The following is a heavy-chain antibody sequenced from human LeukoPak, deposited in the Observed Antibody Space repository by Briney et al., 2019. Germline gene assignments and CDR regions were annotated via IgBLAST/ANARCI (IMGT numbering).Heavy chain of an antibody. V-gene: IGHV3-30-3*01. CDR1: GFTFSSYA. J-gene: IGHJ4*02. CDR3: ARDLSERYSTDY. CDR2: ISYDGIIK. D-gene: IGHD1-26*01. Sequence: GGSLRLSCAVSGFTFSSYAIHWVRQAPGKGLEWVAFISYDGIIKYYADSVKGRFTISRDNSQNTLDLQMNSLRAEDTAVYYCARDLSERYSTDYWGQGTLVTVSS.